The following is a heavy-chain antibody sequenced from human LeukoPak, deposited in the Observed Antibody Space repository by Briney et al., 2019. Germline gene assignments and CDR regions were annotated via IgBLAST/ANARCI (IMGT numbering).Heavy chain of an antibody. CDR2: IYYSGST. Sequence: SETLSLTRTVSGGSISSSSYYWGWIRQPPGKGLEWIGSIYYSGSTYYNPSLKSRVSISVDTSKNQFSLKVTSVTAADTAVYYCARLNAMVRGLIIIDYWGQGTLVTVSS. V-gene: IGHV4-39*07. J-gene: IGHJ4*02. CDR1: GGSISSSSYY. CDR3: ARLNAMVRGLIIIDY. D-gene: IGHD3-10*01.